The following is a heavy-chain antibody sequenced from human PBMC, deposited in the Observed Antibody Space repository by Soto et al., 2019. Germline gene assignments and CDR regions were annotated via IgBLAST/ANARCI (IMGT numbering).Heavy chain of an antibody. J-gene: IGHJ6*02. D-gene: IGHD3-3*01. V-gene: IGHV1-69*13. CDR1: GGTFSSYA. Sequence: ASVKVSCTASGGTFSSYAISWVRQAPGQGLEWMGGIIPIFGTANYAQKFQGRVTITADESTSTAYMELSSLRSEDTAVYYCAIGLRFLEWLPSNYYYYGMDVWGQGTTVTVSS. CDR2: IIPIFGTA. CDR3: AIGLRFLEWLPSNYYYYGMDV.